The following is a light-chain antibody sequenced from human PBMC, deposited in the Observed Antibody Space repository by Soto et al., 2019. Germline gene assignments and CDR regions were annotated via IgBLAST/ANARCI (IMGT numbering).Light chain of an antibody. V-gene: IGKV3-15*01. CDR2: GAS. Sequence: EIVMTQSPATLSVSPGERATLSCRASQSVSSNLAWYQQKPGQAPRLLIYGASTRATGIPARFSGSGSGTDFTLTISSVQSEDFAVYYCQQYNNWPPWTFGQGTKVEIK. CDR3: QQYNNWPPWT. J-gene: IGKJ1*01. CDR1: QSVSSN.